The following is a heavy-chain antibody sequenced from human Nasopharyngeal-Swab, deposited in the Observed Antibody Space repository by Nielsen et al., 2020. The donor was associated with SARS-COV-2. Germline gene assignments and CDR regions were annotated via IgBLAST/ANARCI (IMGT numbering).Heavy chain of an antibody. Sequence: ASVKVSCKASGYTFTGYYMHWVRQAPGQGLEWMGWINPNSGGTNYAQKFQGRVTMTRDTSISSAYMELSSLRSEDTAVYYCARESGGQLDYWGQGTLVTVSS. CDR2: INPNSGGT. J-gene: IGHJ4*02. CDR3: ARESGGQLDY. CDR1: GYTFTGYY. V-gene: IGHV1-2*02. D-gene: IGHD1-1*01.